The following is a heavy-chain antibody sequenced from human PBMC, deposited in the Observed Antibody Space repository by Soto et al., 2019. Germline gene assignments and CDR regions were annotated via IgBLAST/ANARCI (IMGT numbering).Heavy chain of an antibody. CDR2: ISYDGSNK. Sequence: GESLKISCAASGFTFSSYAMHWVRQAPGKGLEWVAVISYDGSNKYYADSVKGRFTISRDNSKNTLYLQMNSLRAEDTAVYYCARVYYDSSGYAFDIWGQGTMVTVSS. CDR3: ARVYYDSSGYAFDI. D-gene: IGHD3-22*01. V-gene: IGHV3-30-3*01. CDR1: GFTFSSYA. J-gene: IGHJ3*02.